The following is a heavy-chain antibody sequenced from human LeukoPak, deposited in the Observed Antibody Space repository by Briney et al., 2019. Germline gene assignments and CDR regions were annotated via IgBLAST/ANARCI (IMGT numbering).Heavy chain of an antibody. CDR1: GFTFSSYA. V-gene: IGHV3-23*01. CDR3: ARSSFVWFGGYYFDY. Sequence: GGSLRLSCAASGFTFSSYAMSWVRQAPGKGLEWVSAISGSGGSTYYADSVKGRFTISRDNSKNTLYLQMNSLRAEDTAVYYCARSSFVWFGGYYFDYWGQGTLVTVSS. CDR2: ISGSGGST. J-gene: IGHJ4*02. D-gene: IGHD3-10*01.